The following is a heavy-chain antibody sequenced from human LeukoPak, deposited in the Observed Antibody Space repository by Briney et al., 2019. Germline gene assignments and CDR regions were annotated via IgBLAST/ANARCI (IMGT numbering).Heavy chain of an antibody. V-gene: IGHV3-66*01. CDR2: IYNDGST. J-gene: IGHJ4*02. CDR3: AREGGISTAEIDY. CDR1: GLIVSRNY. D-gene: IGHD6-13*01. Sequence: GSLRLSCEAPGLIVSRNYMSWVRQAPGKGLEWVAVIYNDGSTYYADSVKGRFTISRDNAKNSLYLQMNSLRAEDTAVYYCAREGGISTAEIDYWGQGTLVTVSS.